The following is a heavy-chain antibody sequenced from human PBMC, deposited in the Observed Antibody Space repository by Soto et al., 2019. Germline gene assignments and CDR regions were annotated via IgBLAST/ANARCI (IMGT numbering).Heavy chain of an antibody. CDR2: VFYSGAT. J-gene: IGHJ4*02. CDR1: GGPIKTGDYY. D-gene: IGHD3-10*01. Sequence: SETLSLTCNVSGGPIKTGDYYWNWIRQPPGKGLEWIGYVFYSGATNYNPSLKSRAAISMDTSKNQFSLSLTSVTAADTAVYYCARAGFSYGHLLFWGQGIRVTVSS. CDR3: ARAGFSYGHLLF. V-gene: IGHV4-30-4*01.